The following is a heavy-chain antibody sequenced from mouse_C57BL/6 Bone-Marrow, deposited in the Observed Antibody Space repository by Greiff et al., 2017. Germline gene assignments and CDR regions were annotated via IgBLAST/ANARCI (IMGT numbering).Heavy chain of an antibody. CDR1: GYSITSGYY. Sequence: DVHLVESGPGLVKPSQSLSLTCSVTGYSITSGYYWNWIRQFPGNKLEWMGDISYDGSNNYNPSLKNRISITRDTSKNQFFLNLNSVTTEDTATYYCAKDDYDPFAYWGQGTLVTVSA. V-gene: IGHV3-6*01. CDR3: AKDDYDPFAY. D-gene: IGHD2-4*01. J-gene: IGHJ3*01. CDR2: ISYDGSN.